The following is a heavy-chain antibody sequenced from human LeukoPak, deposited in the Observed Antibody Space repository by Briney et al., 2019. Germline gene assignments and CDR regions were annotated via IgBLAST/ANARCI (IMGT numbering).Heavy chain of an antibody. CDR2: MYYDGST. D-gene: IGHD1-26*01. CDR1: GGSIYSTTFY. J-gene: IGHJ4*02. V-gene: IGHV4-39*01. Sequence: SETLSLTCTVSGGSIYSTTFYWGWILQPPGKGLEWIGSMYYDGSTYHNPSLKSRVTISVDTSNNQFSLKLTSVTAADTAVYFCARRSDSGSDDGEDYFDYWGQGTLVTVSS. CDR3: ARRSDSGSDDGEDYFDY.